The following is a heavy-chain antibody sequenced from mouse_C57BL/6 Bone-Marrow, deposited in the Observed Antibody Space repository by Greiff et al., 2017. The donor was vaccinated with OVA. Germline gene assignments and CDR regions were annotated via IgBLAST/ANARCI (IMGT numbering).Heavy chain of an antibody. CDR2: ISYDGSN. CDR3: ARGYPWFAY. V-gene: IGHV3-6*01. CDR1: GYSITSGYY. D-gene: IGHD5-1-1*01. Sequence: EVQRVESGPGLVKPSQSLSLTCSVTGYSITSGYYWNWIRQFPGNKLEWMGYISYDGSNNYNPSLKNRISITRDTSKNQFFLKLNSVTTEDTATYYCARGYPWFAYWGQGTLVTVSA. J-gene: IGHJ3*01.